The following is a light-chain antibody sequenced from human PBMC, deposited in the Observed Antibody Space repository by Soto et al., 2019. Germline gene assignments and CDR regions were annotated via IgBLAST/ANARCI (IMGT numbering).Light chain of an antibody. CDR2: DVT. CDR1: SSDIGGYNY. Sequence: QSALTQPASVSGSPGQSITISCTGSSSDIGGYNYVSWYQQHPGKAPKLIIYDVTNRPSGLSYRFSASKSGSTASLTISGLQPADEADYYCSSYSGSSTHILFGGGTKLTVL. V-gene: IGLV2-14*01. CDR3: SSYSGSSTHIL. J-gene: IGLJ2*01.